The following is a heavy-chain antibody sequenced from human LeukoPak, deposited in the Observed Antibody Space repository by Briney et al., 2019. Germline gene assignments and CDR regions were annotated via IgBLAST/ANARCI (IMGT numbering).Heavy chain of an antibody. V-gene: IGHV4-59*01. CDR2: IYYSGST. D-gene: IGHD5-24*01. J-gene: IGHJ4*02. CDR3: ARGDGYNEGNYFDY. Sequence: PSETLSLTCTVSGGSISSYYWSWIRQPPGKGLECIGYIYYSGSTNYNPSLKSRVTISVDTSKNQFSLKLSSVTAADTAVYYCARGDGYNEGNYFDYWGQGTLVTVSS. CDR1: GGSISSYY.